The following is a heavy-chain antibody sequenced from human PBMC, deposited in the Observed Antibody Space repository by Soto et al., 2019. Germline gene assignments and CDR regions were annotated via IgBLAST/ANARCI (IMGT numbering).Heavy chain of an antibody. CDR1: GYTFTSYG. CDR3: AREDGSGSYLPYYYYGMDV. CDR2: ISAYNGNT. Sequence: QVQLVQSGAEVKKPGASVKVSCKASGYTFTSYGISWVRQAPGHGLEWMGWISAYNGNTNYAQKLQGRVTMTTDTSTSTAYMELRSLRSDDTAVYYCAREDGSGSYLPYYYYGMDVWGQGTTVTVSS. V-gene: IGHV1-18*01. J-gene: IGHJ6*02. D-gene: IGHD3-10*01.